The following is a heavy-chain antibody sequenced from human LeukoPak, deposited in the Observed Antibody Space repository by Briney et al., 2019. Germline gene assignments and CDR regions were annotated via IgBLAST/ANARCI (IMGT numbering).Heavy chain of an antibody. CDR2: INTNTGNP. CDR3: AREHPVAGMRIQGIDAFDI. D-gene: IGHD6-19*01. Sequence: VASVKVSCKASGYTFTSYAMNWVRQAPGQGLEWMGWINTNTGNPTYAQGFTGRFVFSLDTSVSTAYLQISSLKAEDTAVYYCAREHPVAGMRIQGIDAFDIWGQGTMVTVSP. J-gene: IGHJ3*02. CDR1: GYTFTSYA. V-gene: IGHV7-4-1*02.